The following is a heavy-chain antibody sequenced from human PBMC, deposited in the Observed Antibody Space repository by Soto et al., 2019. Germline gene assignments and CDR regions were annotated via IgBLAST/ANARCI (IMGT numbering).Heavy chain of an antibody. V-gene: IGHV1-18*01. CDR1: GYAFTTSG. CDR2: ISAPNGNT. J-gene: IGHJ4*01. Sequence: QVHLVQSGAEVKKPGASVKVSCQGSGYAFTTSGITWVRQAPGQGLEWMGWISAPNGNTNYEQKLQGRVTVTRDTSTSTAYMELRSLRYDDTAVYYCARGRYGDYWGHGALVTVSS. CDR3: ARGRYGDY. D-gene: IGHD1-1*01.